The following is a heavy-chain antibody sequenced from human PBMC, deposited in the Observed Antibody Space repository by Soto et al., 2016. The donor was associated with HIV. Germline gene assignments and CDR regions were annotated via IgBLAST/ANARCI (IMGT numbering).Heavy chain of an antibody. CDR1: GFTFSSYA. D-gene: IGHD3-10*01. CDR3: AREMYGSGINFDY. CDR2: ISYDGSNK. J-gene: IGHJ4*02. Sequence: VQLVESGGGVVQPGRSLRLSCAASGFTFSSYAMHWVRQAPGKGLEWVAVISYDGSNKYYADSVKGRFTISRDNSKNTLYLQMNSLRAEDTAVYYCAREMYGSGINFDYWGQGTLVTVSS. V-gene: IGHV3-30*04.